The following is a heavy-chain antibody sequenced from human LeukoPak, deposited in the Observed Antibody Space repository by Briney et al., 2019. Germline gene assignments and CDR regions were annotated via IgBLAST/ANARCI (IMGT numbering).Heavy chain of an antibody. CDR3: ASSYSSSWYVQDINY. CDR1: GGSISSSSYY. J-gene: IGHJ4*02. D-gene: IGHD6-13*01. Sequence: PSETLSLTCTVSGGSISSSSYYWGWIRQPPGKGLEWIGSMYYSGSTYYNPSLKGRVTISVDTSKNHFSLKLSSVTAADTAVYYCASSYSSSWYVQDINYWGQGTLVTVSS. CDR2: MYYSGST. V-gene: IGHV4-39*07.